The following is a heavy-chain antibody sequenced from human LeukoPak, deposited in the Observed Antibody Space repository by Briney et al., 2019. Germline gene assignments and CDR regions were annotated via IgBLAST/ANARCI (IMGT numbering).Heavy chain of an antibody. D-gene: IGHD6-25*01. J-gene: IGHJ6*02. V-gene: IGHV3-21*01. CDR2: ISSSSSYI. Sequence: GSLRLSCAASGFTFSTYTMNWVRQAPGKWLEWVSCISSSSSYIYYADSVKGRFTISRDNAKNSLYLQMNSLRAEDTAVYYCARDQRARDCYYGMDVWGQGTTVTVSS. CDR3: ARDQRARDCYYGMDV. CDR1: GFTFSTYT.